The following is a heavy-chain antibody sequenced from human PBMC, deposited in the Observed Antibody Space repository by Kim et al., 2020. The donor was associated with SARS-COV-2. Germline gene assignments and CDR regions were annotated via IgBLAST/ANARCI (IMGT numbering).Heavy chain of an antibody. CDR3: ARAVPAAIFDY. V-gene: IGHV1-46*01. CDR2: T. Sequence: TSYAQKFQGGVTMTRDTSTSTVYMELSSLRSEDTAVYYCARAVPAAIFDYWGQGTLVTVSS. D-gene: IGHD2-2*01. J-gene: IGHJ4*02.